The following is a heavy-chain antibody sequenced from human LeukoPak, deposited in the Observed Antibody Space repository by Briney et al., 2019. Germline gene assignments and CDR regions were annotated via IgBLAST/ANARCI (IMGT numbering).Heavy chain of an antibody. CDR1: GYSFTNYW. J-gene: IGHJ4*02. D-gene: IGHD6-13*01. CDR3: ARRIAAAGAFDY. Sequence: GESLKISCKGSGYSFTNYWIGWVRQMPGKGLEWMGIIHPRDSDTTYSPSFQGQVTFSADKSISTAYLLWSSLKASDTAMYYCARRIAAAGAFDYWGQGTLVTVSS. CDR2: IHPRDSDT. V-gene: IGHV5-51*01.